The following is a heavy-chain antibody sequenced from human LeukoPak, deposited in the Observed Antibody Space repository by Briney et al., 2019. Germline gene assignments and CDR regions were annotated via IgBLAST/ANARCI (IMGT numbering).Heavy chain of an antibody. Sequence: GSLRLSCAASGFTFSDYYMSWIRQAPGKGLEWVSYISSSSYTNYADSVKGRFTISRDNAKNSLYLQMNSLRAEDTAVYYCAKTYYYDSSGYSKPYYYYDMDVWGQGTTVTVSS. J-gene: IGHJ6*02. CDR3: AKTYYYDSSGYSKPYYYYDMDV. V-gene: IGHV3-11*06. D-gene: IGHD3-22*01. CDR1: GFTFSDYY. CDR2: ISSSSYT.